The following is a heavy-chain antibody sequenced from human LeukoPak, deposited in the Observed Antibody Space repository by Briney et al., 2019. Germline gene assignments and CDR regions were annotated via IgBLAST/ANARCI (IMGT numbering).Heavy chain of an antibody. CDR2: IFYSGNT. CDR1: GFTFSSYT. Sequence: GSLRLSCAASGFTFSSYTMNWVRQPPGKGLEWIGKIFYSGNTYYSPSLQSRVTMSADTSKNQFSLRLSSVTAADTALYYCARVFDSWGQGIQVTVSS. D-gene: IGHD6-6*01. CDR3: ARVFDS. V-gene: IGHV4-59*04. J-gene: IGHJ4*02.